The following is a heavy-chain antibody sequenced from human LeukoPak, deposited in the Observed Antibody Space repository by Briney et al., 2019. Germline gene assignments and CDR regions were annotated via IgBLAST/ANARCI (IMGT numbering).Heavy chain of an antibody. Sequence: SETLSLTCAVSGYSNSSGYYWGWIRQPPGKGLEWIGSIYHSGSTYYNPSLKSRVTISVDTSKNQFSLKLSSVTAADTAVYYCATLIVVVPAAKGYYFDYWGQGTLVTVSS. D-gene: IGHD2-2*01. J-gene: IGHJ4*02. CDR2: IYHSGST. CDR1: GYSNSSGYY. V-gene: IGHV4-38-2*01. CDR3: ATLIVVVPAAKGYYFDY.